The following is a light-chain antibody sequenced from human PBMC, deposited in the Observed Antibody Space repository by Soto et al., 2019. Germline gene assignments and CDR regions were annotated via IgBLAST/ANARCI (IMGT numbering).Light chain of an antibody. J-gene: IGKJ1*01. CDR2: KAS. CDR3: QHYNSYSEE. Sequence: DIQITHSPSTLSGSVGDRVTITCRASQTISSWLAWYQQKPGKAPKLLIYKASTLKSGVPSRFSGSGSGTEFTLTISSLQPDDFATYYCQHYNSYSEEFGQGTKV. CDR1: QTISSW. V-gene: IGKV1-5*03.